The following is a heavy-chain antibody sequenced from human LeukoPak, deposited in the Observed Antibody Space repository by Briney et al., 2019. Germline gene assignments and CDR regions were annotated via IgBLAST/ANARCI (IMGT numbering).Heavy chain of an antibody. J-gene: IGHJ4*02. CDR1: GFSFNNDW. V-gene: IGHV3-7*01. CDR2: INQDGSEK. D-gene: IGHD3-16*01. Sequence: GGSLRLSCATSGFSFNNDWMDWVRQAPGKGLEWVANINQDGSEKNCLDSVKGRFTISRDNAQNSLYLQMNGLRVEDTAVYYCTRRLDEWGQGTLVTVSS. CDR3: TRRLDE.